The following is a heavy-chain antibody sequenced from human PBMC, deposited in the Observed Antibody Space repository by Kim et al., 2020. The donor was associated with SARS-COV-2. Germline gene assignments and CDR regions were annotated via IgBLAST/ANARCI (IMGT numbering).Heavy chain of an antibody. D-gene: IGHD6-19*01. CDR1: GFTFSSYW. J-gene: IGHJ4*02. V-gene: IGHV3-7*03. CDR2: IKQDGSEK. CDR3: ARLPWSSGWYGGWNY. Sequence: GGSLRLSCAASGFTFSSYWMSWVRQAPGKGLEWVANIKQDGSEKYYVDSVKGRFTISRDNAKNSLYLQMNSLRAEDTAVYYCARLPWSSGWYGGWNYWGQGTLVTVSS.